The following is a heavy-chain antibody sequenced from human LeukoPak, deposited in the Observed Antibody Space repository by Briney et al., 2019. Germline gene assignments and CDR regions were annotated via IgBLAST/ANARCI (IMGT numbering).Heavy chain of an antibody. CDR1: GFTFSTYG. J-gene: IGHJ2*01. CDR3: AKGHWGDWYFDL. CDR2: IWYDGSNK. Sequence: GRSLRLSCAASGFTFSTYGMHWVRQAPGKGLEWLTDIWYDGSNKYYTDSVKGRFTISRDNSKNTLYLQMNSLRAEDTAVYYCAKGHWGDWYFDLWGRGTLVTVSS. V-gene: IGHV3-33*06. D-gene: IGHD7-27*01.